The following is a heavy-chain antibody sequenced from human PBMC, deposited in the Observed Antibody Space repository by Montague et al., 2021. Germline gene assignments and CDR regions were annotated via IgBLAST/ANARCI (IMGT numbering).Heavy chain of an antibody. V-gene: IGHV3-74*01. CDR2: IKTDGSST. CDR3: ARSLTSGLLAEYFQH. CDR1: GFTFSSYW. J-gene: IGHJ1*01. Sequence: SLRLSCAAPGFTFSSYWMHWVRQAPGKGLVWVSTIKTDGSSTNYADSVKGRFTISRDNAKNTLYLQMNSLRVEDTAVYYCARSLTSGLLAEYFQHWGQGTLVTVSS. D-gene: IGHD6-19*01.